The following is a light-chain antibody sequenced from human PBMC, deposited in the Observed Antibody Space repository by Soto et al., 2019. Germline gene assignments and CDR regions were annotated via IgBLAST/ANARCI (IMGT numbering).Light chain of an antibody. CDR2: DNY. CDR1: NSNIGNNY. Sequence: QAVVTQPPSVSAAPGQKVTIACSGSNSNIGNNYVSWYQQLPGTAPQLLIYDNYKRPSGIPDRFSGSKSGTSATLGITGLQTGDEADYYCATWDDSLSAGWVFGGGTKLTVL. V-gene: IGLV1-51*01. J-gene: IGLJ3*02. CDR3: ATWDDSLSAGWV.